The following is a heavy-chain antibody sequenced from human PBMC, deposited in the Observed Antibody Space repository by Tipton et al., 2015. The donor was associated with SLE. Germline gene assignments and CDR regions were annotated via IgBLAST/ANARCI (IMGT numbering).Heavy chain of an antibody. D-gene: IGHD2-2*01. J-gene: IGHJ3*01. CDR3: ARMGLCTTTTCNEGAFDV. Sequence: TLSLTCTVSGGSITSSYWSWIRQPPGKGLEWIGYIYYSGSTDYSPSLKSRVSMSVDTSRSQISLKLTFVSAADTAIYYCARMGLCTTTTCNEGAFDVWGQGSMVTVSS. CDR2: IYYSGST. CDR1: GGSITSSY. V-gene: IGHV4-59*01.